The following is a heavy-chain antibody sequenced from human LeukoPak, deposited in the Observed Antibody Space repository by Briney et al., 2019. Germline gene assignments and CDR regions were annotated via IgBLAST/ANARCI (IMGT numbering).Heavy chain of an antibody. CDR2: INHSGST. D-gene: IGHD5-18*01. CDR3: ASSGYSYGFFDY. J-gene: IGHJ4*02. Sequence: NPSETLSLTCAVYGGSFSGYYWSWIRQPPGKGLEWIGEINHSGSTNYNPSLKSRVTISVDTSKNQLSLKLSSVTAADTAVYYCASSGYSYGFFDYWGQGTLVTVSS. V-gene: IGHV4-34*01. CDR1: GGSFSGYY.